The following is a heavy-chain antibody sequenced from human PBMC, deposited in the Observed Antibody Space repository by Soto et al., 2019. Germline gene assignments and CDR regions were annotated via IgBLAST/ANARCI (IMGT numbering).Heavy chain of an antibody. CDR2: IYHSGST. J-gene: IGHJ4*02. D-gene: IGHD3-10*01. Sequence: QVQLQESGPGLVKPSGTLSLTCAVSGGSISSSNWWSWVRQPPGKGLQWIGEIYHSGSTNYIPSLKXRXTXALXKSRNQSSLKLSSVTAADTAVYYCARRWGEGRVDYWGQGTLVTVSS. V-gene: IGHV4-4*02. CDR3: ARRWGEGRVDY. CDR1: GGSISSSNW.